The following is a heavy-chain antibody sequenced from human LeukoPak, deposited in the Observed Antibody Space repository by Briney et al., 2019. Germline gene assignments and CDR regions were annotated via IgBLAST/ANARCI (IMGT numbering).Heavy chain of an antibody. V-gene: IGHV4-31*01. CDR2: IYYSGST. CDR3: ARGGYSYAHYYFDY. J-gene: IGHJ4*02. Sequence: SETLSLTCTVSGGSISSGGYYWSWIRQHPGKGLEWIGYIYYSGSTYYNPSLKSQVTISVDTSKNQFSLKLSSVTAADTAVYYCARGGYSYAHYYFDYWGQGTLVTVSS. CDR1: GGSISSGGYY. D-gene: IGHD5-18*01.